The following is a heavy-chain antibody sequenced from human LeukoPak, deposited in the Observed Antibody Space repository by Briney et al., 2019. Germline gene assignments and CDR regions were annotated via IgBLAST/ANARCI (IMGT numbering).Heavy chain of an antibody. Sequence: GGSLRLSCAASGFTFSSYAMSWVRQAPGKGLEWVSAISGSGGSTYYADSVKGRFTISRDNSKNMLYLQMNSLRAEDTAVYYCGNNNVLTGYYTINYWGQGTLVTVSS. V-gene: IGHV3-23*01. CDR3: GNNNVLTGYYTINY. CDR1: GFTFSSYA. J-gene: IGHJ4*02. CDR2: ISGSGGST. D-gene: IGHD3-9*01.